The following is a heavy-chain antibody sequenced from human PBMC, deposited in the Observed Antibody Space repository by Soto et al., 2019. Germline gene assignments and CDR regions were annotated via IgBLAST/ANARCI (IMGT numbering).Heavy chain of an antibody. J-gene: IGHJ6*03. D-gene: IGHD2-8*01. CDR3: ARLVRGYCTNGVCYNIYYYYYMDV. V-gene: IGHV4-59*08. CDR2: IYYSGST. CDR1: GGSISSYY. Sequence: SETLSLTCTVSGGSISSYYWSWIRQPPGKGLEWIGYIYYSGSTNYNPSLKSRVTISVDTSKNQFSLKLSSVTAPDTAVYYCARLVRGYCTNGVCYNIYYYYYMDVWGKGTTVTVSS.